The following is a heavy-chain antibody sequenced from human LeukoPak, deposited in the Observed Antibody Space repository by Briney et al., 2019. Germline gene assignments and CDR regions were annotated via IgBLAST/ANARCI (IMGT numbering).Heavy chain of an antibody. Sequence: GGSLRLSCAASGFTFSSYAMSWVRQAPGKGLEWGSAISGSGGSTYYADSVKGRFTISRDNSKNTLYLQMNSLRAEDTAVYYCAKALVELELYSPLSYWGQGTLATVSS. CDR3: AKALVELELYSPLSY. D-gene: IGHD1-7*01. J-gene: IGHJ4*02. CDR2: ISGSGGST. CDR1: GFTFSSYA. V-gene: IGHV3-23*01.